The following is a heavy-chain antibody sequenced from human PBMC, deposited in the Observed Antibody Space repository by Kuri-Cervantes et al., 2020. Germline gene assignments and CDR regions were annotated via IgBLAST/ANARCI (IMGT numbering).Heavy chain of an antibody. CDR2: IYHSGST. CDR1: GYSISSGYY. CDR3: ASSGSYYYNWFDP. D-gene: IGHD1-26*01. V-gene: IGHV4-38-2*01. Sequence: SETLSLTCAVSGYSISSGYYWGWIRQPPGKGREWIGSIYHSGSTYYNPSLKSRVTISVDTSKNQFSLKLSSVTAADTAVYYCASSGSYYYNWFDPWGQGTLVTVSS. J-gene: IGHJ5*02.